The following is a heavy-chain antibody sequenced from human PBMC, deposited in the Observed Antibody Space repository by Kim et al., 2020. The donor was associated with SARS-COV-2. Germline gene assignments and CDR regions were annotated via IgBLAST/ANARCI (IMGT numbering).Heavy chain of an antibody. CDR3: ATTPTVVTETGGDY. Sequence: ASVKVSCKVSGYTLTELSMHWVRQAPGKGLEWMGGFDPEDGETIYAQKFQGRVTMTEDTSTDTAYMELSSLRSEDTAVYYCATTPTVVTETGGDYWGQGTLVTVSS. CDR1: GYTLTELS. CDR2: FDPEDGET. V-gene: IGHV1-24*01. J-gene: IGHJ4*02. D-gene: IGHD7-27*01.